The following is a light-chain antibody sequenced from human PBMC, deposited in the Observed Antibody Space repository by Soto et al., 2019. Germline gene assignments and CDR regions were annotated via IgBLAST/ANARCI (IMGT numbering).Light chain of an antibody. CDR1: QAITNW. Sequence: DIPMTQSPSSVSASVGDRITITCRASQAITNWLGWYQQKPGKAPKLLIHAASSLQTGVPSRFSGIGSGTDFTLTISSLQPEDFATYYCQQAYSFPITFGQGTRLEIK. J-gene: IGKJ5*01. CDR2: AAS. CDR3: QQAYSFPIT. V-gene: IGKV1-12*01.